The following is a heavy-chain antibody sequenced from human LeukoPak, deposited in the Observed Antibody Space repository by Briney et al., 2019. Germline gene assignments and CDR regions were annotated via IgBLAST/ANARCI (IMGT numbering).Heavy chain of an antibody. J-gene: IGHJ4*02. CDR2: INPNSGGT. CDR1: GYTFTGYY. D-gene: IGHD3-22*01. V-gene: IGHV1-2*06. CDR3: ARVAEDDSLDY. Sequence: ASVKVSCKASGYTFTGYYMHWVRQAPGQGLGWMGRINPNSGGTNYAQKFQGRVTMTRDTSISTAYMELSRLRSDDTAVYYCARVAEDDSLDYWGQGTLVTVSS.